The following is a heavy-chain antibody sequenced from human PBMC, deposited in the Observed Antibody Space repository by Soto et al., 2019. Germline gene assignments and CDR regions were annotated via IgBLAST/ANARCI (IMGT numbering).Heavy chain of an antibody. V-gene: IGHV3-23*01. CDR3: AKVSSGYYFYYYMDV. CDR1: GFTFSSYA. CDR2: ISTSGGTT. J-gene: IGHJ6*03. D-gene: IGHD3-22*01. Sequence: EMQLLESGGGLVQPGGSLRLSCAASGFTFSSYAMSWVRQAPGKGLEWVSSISTSGGTTYYADPVKGRFTISRDSSKNTLYLQVNSLRAEDTAVYYCAKVSSGYYFYYYMDVWGKGTTVTVSS.